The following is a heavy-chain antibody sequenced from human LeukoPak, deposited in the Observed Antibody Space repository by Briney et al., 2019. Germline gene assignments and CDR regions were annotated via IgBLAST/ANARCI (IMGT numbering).Heavy chain of an antibody. CDR3: AKDPEVRRVSGIAAAGPPFDY. J-gene: IGHJ4*02. V-gene: IGHV3-30*02. D-gene: IGHD6-13*01. CDR1: GFPFSSYG. Sequence: GGSLRLSCAASGFPFSSYGMHWLRQATGKGLEWVAFIRYDGSNKYYADSVKGRFTISRDNSKNTLYLQMNSLRAEDTAVYYCAKDPEVRRVSGIAAAGPPFDYWGQGTLVTVSS. CDR2: IRYDGSNK.